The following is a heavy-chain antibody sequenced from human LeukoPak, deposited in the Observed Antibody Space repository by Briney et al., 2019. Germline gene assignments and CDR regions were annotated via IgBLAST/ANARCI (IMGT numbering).Heavy chain of an antibody. CDR1: GFTFSSYA. D-gene: IGHD2-2*01. CDR2: ISYDGSNK. V-gene: IGHV3-30*14. CDR3: ASCSSTSREYYYYYYGMDV. J-gene: IGHJ6*04. Sequence: GGSLRLSCAASGFTFSSYAMHWVRQAPGKGLEWVAVISYDGSNKYYADSVKGRFTISRDNSKNALYLQMNSLRAEDTAVYYCASCSSTSREYYYYYYGMDVWGKGTTVTVSS.